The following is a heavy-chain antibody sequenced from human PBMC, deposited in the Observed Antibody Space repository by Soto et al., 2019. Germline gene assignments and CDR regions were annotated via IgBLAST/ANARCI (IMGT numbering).Heavy chain of an antibody. CDR2: INPNSGGT. CDR3: ASVRDIVVVPAAIPRDYYYYGMDV. V-gene: IGHV1-2*02. J-gene: IGHJ6*02. Sequence: ASVKVSCKASGYTFTGYYMHWVRQAPGQGLEWMGWINPNSGGTNYAQKFQGRVTMTRDTSISTAYMELSRLRSDDTAVYYCASVRDIVVVPAAIPRDYYYYGMDVWGQGTTVTVSS. D-gene: IGHD2-2*01. CDR1: GYTFTGYY.